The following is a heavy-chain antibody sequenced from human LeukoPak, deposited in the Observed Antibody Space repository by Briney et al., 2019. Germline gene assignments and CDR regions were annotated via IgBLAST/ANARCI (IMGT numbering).Heavy chain of an antibody. Sequence: GGSLRLSCASSGFTFSSYWMHWVRQAPGKGLVWVSRINSDGSSTSYADSVKGRFTISRDNAKNTVYLQMKSLRAEETAVYYCASHYYDRSGYYWGQGTLVTVSS. CDR1: GFTFSSYW. CDR2: INSDGSST. J-gene: IGHJ4*02. D-gene: IGHD3-22*01. CDR3: ASHYYDRSGYY. V-gene: IGHV3-74*01.